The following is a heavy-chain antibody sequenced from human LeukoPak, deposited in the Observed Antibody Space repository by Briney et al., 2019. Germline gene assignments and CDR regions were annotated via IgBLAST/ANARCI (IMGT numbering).Heavy chain of an antibody. CDR1: GFTFSSYW. Sequence: GGSLRLSCAASGFTFSSYWMSWVRQAPWKGLEWVANIKQDGSEKYYVDSVKGRFTISRDNAKNSLYLQMNSLRAEDTAVYYCARCRASGSCSPFDYWGQGTLVTVSS. D-gene: IGHD1-26*01. V-gene: IGHV3-7*01. CDR2: IKQDGSEK. CDR3: ARCRASGSCSPFDY. J-gene: IGHJ4*02.